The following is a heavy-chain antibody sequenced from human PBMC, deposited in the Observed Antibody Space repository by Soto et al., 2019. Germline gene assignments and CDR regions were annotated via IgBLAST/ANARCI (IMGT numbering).Heavy chain of an antibody. J-gene: IGHJ6*03. CDR3: AKVVGYSSSPGPNYYMDV. D-gene: IGHD6-6*01. V-gene: IGHV3-23*01. Sequence: EVQLLESGGGLVQPGGSLRLSCAASGFTFSSYAMSWVRQAPGKGLEWVSAISGSGGSTYYADSVKGRFTISGDNSKNTLYLQMNSLRAEDTAVYYCAKVVGYSSSPGPNYYMDVWGKGTTVTVSS. CDR2: ISGSGGST. CDR1: GFTFSSYA.